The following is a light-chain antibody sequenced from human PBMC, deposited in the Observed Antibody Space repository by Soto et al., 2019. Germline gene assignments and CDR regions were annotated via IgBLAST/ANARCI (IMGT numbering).Light chain of an antibody. J-gene: IGKJ4*01. CDR2: AAS. CDR1: QGISSW. Sequence: DIQMTQSPASVSATVGDRVTISCRASQGISSWLAWYQQKRGKAPKLLMYAASTLVSGVPSRFSGSGSGTDFTLTISSLQPEDFATYYCQQCDSFPLTFGGGTKVDIK. CDR3: QQCDSFPLT. V-gene: IGKV1-12*01.